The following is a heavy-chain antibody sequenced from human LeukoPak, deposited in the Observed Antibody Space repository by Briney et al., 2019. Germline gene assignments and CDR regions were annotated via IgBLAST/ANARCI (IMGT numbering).Heavy chain of an antibody. D-gene: IGHD5-12*01. J-gene: IGHJ4*02. Sequence: SETLSLTCTVSGGSISSDYWSWIRQPPGKGLEWIGEINHSGSTNYNPSLKSRVTISVDTSKNQFSLKLSSVTAADTAVYYCARVARKYSGYPPFDYWGQGTLVTVSS. CDR1: GGSISSDY. V-gene: IGHV4-34*01. CDR2: INHSGST. CDR3: ARVARKYSGYPPFDY.